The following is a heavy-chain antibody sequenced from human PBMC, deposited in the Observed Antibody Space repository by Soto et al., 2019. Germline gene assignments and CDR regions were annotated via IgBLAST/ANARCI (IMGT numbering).Heavy chain of an antibody. Sequence: EVQLVESGGGLVKPGGSLTLSCAASGFTFSNYTMNWVRQAPGKGLEWVSSISRSSRNIYHADSVKGPFTITKDNAKNARDLHMNRLRAGDTAVYYCARDLKVACTNSFYYFGTDVWGQGTTVTVSS. V-gene: IGHV3-21*01. CDR3: ARDLKVACTNSFYYFGTDV. J-gene: IGHJ6*02. CDR1: GFTFSNYT. D-gene: IGHD6-19*01. CDR2: ISRSSRNI.